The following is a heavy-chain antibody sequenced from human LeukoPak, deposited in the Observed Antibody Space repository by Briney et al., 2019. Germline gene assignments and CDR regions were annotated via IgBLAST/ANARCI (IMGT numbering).Heavy chain of an antibody. V-gene: IGHV4-59*01. D-gene: IGHD3-3*01. CDR3: ARAGNDFWSGYPLYYFDY. J-gene: IGHJ4*02. CDR2: IYYSGST. Sequence: KPSETLSLTCTVSGGSISSYYWSWIRQPPGKGLEWIGYIYYSGSTNYNPPLKSRVTISVDTSKNQFSLKLSSVTAADTAAYYCARAGNDFWSGYPLYYFDYWGQGTLVTVSS. CDR1: GGSISSYY.